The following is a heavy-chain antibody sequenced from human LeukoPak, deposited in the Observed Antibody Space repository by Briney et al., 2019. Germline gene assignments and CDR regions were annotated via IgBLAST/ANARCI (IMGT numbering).Heavy chain of an antibody. CDR2: ISYSGST. J-gene: IGHJ4*02. Sequence: SETLSLTCTVSGGSISSDGFYWSWVRQHPGKGLEWIGYISYSGSTYYNPSLKSRVSVSLDTSKSQFSLKLTSVTAADTAVYFCARGPSHCDFWGQGTLVTVSS. CDR3: ARGPSHCDF. V-gene: IGHV4-31*03. CDR1: GGSISSDGFY.